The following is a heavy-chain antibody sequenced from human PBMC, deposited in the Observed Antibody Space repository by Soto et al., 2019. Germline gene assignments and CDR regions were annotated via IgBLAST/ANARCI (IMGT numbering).Heavy chain of an antibody. Sequence: GASVKVSCKASGGTFSSYAISWVRQAPGQGLEWMGGIIPIFGTANYAQKFQGRVTITADESTSTAYMELSSLRSEDTAVCYCASSGPSSGYAGPLDYWGQGTLVTVSS. J-gene: IGHJ4*02. D-gene: IGHD3-22*01. CDR2: IIPIFGTA. CDR1: GGTFSSYA. CDR3: ASSGPSSGYAGPLDY. V-gene: IGHV1-69*13.